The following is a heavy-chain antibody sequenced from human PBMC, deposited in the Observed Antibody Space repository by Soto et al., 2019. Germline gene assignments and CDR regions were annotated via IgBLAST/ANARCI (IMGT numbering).Heavy chain of an antibody. CDR1: GFIFNDYA. D-gene: IGHD6-13*01. CDR3: AKARHINSWYGLDADF. V-gene: IGHV3-30*09. Sequence: QVQLVESGGGVVQPGRSLRLCCAASGFIFNDYAMHWVRQAPGKGLEWVAVISYGGDNKYYADSVRGRFAISRDNLKNTLDLQMNSLNPEDTAVYHCAKARHINSWYGLDADFWGQGTLVTVSS. CDR2: ISYGGDNK. J-gene: IGHJ4*02.